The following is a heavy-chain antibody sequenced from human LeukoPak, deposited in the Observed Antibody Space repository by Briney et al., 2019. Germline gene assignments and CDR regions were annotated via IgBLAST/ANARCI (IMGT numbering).Heavy chain of an antibody. CDR3: AKGISDYYYDSSGYPNYFDY. CDR2: ISGNGGNT. V-gene: IGHV3-23*01. Sequence: GGSLRLSCAASGFTFSTFAMSWVRQAPGKGLEWVSGISGNGGNTYYADSVKGRFTISRDNSKNTLYLQMNSLRAEDTAVYYCAKGISDYYYDSSGYPNYFDYWGQGTLVTVSS. CDR1: GFTFSTFA. D-gene: IGHD3-22*01. J-gene: IGHJ4*02.